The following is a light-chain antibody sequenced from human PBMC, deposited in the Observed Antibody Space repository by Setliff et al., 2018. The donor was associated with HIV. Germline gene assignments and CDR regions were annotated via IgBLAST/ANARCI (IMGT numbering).Light chain of an antibody. Sequence: QSALTQPASVSGSPGQSITISCIGTSSDIGTYNYVSWYQHHPGKAPRLIIYGVNNRPSGVSDRFSGSKSGNTASLTISGLQAEDEAHYYCSSYTSNNARVFGTGTKVTVL. CDR3: SSYTSNNARV. CDR2: GVN. CDR1: SSDIGTYNY. J-gene: IGLJ1*01. V-gene: IGLV2-14*01.